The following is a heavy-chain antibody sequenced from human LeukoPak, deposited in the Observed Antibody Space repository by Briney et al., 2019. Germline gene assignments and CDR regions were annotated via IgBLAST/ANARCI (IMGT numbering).Heavy chain of an antibody. J-gene: IGHJ4*02. CDR2: ISYDGSNK. D-gene: IGHD6-6*01. CDR1: GFTFSSYA. Sequence: GGSLRLSCAASGFTFSSYAMHWVRQAPGKGVEWVAVISYDGSNKYYADSVKGRFTISRDNSKNTLYLQMNSLRAEDTAVYYCARSRSSSSIDYWGQGTLVTVSS. CDR3: ARSRSSSSIDY. V-gene: IGHV3-30-3*01.